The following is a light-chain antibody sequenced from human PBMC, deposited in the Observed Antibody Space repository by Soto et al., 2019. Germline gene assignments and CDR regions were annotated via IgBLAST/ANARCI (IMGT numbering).Light chain of an antibody. V-gene: IGKV1-27*01. CDR1: QGISHF. CDR2: AAS. CDR3: QKYNTVPRT. Sequence: DIQMTQSPSSLSVSVGDRVTITCRASQGISHFLAWYQQKPGKVPKLLIYAASILQSGVPPRFSGSGSGTDFTLTISSLQPEDVATYYCQKYNTVPRTFGQGTKVEI. J-gene: IGKJ1*01.